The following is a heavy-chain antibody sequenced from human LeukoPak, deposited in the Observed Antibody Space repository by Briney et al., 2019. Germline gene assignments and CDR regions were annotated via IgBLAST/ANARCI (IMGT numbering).Heavy chain of an antibody. V-gene: IGHV3-48*03. D-gene: IGHD4/OR15-4a*01. CDR3: ARYFGANFGAFDV. CDR2: ISGSGSII. Sequence: GGSLRPSCAASGLTFSTYEMNWVRQAPGKGLEWVSYISGSGSIIYYADSVKGRFTISRDNARNSLYLQMNSLRAEDTAVYYCARYFGANFGAFDVWGQGTMVTVSS. CDR1: GLTFSTYE. J-gene: IGHJ3*01.